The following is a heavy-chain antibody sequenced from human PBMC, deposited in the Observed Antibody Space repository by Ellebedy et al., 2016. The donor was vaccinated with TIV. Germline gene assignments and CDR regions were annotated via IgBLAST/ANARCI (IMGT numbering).Heavy chain of an antibody. CDR1: GGTFSSYA. V-gene: IGHV1-69*10. CDR2: IVPIIGRA. Sequence: AASVKVSCKASGGTFSSYAFTWVRQAPGQGLEWMGGIVPIIGRANYAQKFQGRLTIIADKSTSTAYMELSSLRSENTAVYYCAGGGYQLPPYFYYYGMDVWGQGTTVTVSS. J-gene: IGHJ6*02. CDR3: AGGGYQLPPYFYYYGMDV. D-gene: IGHD2-2*01.